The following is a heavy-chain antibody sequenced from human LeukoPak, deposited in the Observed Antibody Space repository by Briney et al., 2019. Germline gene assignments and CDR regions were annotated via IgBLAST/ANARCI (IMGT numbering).Heavy chain of an antibody. CDR2: IIPIFGTA. Sequence: SVKVSCKASGGTFSSYAISWVRQAPGQGLEWMGGIIPIFGTANYAQKFQGRVTITTDESTSTAYMELSSLRSEDTAVYYRARGECSGGSCYSNYYYYMDVWGKGTTVTVSS. CDR1: GGTFSSYA. CDR3: ARGECSGGSCYSNYYYYMDV. D-gene: IGHD2-15*01. J-gene: IGHJ6*03. V-gene: IGHV1-69*05.